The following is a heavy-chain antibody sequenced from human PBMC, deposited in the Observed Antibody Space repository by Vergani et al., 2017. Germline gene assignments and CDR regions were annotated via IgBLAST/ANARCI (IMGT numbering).Heavy chain of an antibody. CDR2: ISSSSSTI. V-gene: IGHV3-48*01. CDR3: ARPFTGSFDY. Sequence: VRLVESGGGLVQPGGSLRLSCAASGFTFSSYSMNWVRQAPGKGLEWVSYISSSSSTIYYADSVKGRFTISRDNAKNSLYLQMNSLRAEDTAVYYCARPFTGSFDYWGQGTLVTVSS. D-gene: IGHD1-14*01. J-gene: IGHJ4*02. CDR1: GFTFSSYS.